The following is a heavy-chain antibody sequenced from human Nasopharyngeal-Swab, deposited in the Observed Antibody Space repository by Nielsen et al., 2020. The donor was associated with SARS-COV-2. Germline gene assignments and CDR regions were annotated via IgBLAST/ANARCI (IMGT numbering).Heavy chain of an antibody. CDR3: ARASGYDFGYYYGMDV. Sequence: GGSLRLSCAASGFTFSSYSMNWVRQAPGKGLEWVSSIGSSSSYIYYADSVKGRFTISRDNAKNSLYLQMNSLRAEDTAVYYCARASGYDFGYYYGMDVWGQGTTVTVSS. J-gene: IGHJ6*02. CDR2: IGSSSSYI. CDR1: GFTFSSYS. D-gene: IGHD5-12*01. V-gene: IGHV3-21*01.